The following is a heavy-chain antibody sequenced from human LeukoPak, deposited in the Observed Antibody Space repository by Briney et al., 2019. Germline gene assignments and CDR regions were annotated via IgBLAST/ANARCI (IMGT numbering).Heavy chain of an antibody. CDR2: IYPGDSDT. CDR1: GYTFTTYW. D-gene: IGHD1-26*01. Sequence: GESLQISCKGSGYTFTTYWIAWVHQMPGKGLEWMGVIYPGDSDTRYSPSFQGQVTISADKSISSAYLQWSSLKASDTAMYYCTRHFYRGTYYTAFDIWGQGTMVTVSS. CDR3: TRHFYRGTYYTAFDI. V-gene: IGHV5-51*07. J-gene: IGHJ3*02.